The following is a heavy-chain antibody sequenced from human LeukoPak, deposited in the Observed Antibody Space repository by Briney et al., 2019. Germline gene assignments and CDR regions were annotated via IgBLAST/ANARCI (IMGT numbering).Heavy chain of an antibody. CDR2: IFGSVGST. CDR3: AKAAYDSSDYPNWFDP. J-gene: IGHJ5*02. D-gene: IGHD3-22*01. CDR1: VVTFSSYA. Sequence: GGSLRLSCAASVVTFSSYAMSSGPHAPGEGLGWASAIFGSVGSTYYADSVKGRFTISRDNSKNTLYLQMNSLRAEDTTVYYCAKAAYDSSDYPNWFDPWGQGTLVTVSS. V-gene: IGHV3-23*01.